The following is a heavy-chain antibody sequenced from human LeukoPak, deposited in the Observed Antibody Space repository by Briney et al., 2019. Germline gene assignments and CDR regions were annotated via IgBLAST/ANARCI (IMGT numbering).Heavy chain of an antibody. V-gene: IGHV1-2*04. CDR3: ARDLNYYGSGVADY. J-gene: IGHJ4*02. Sequence: ASVKVSCKASGYTFTGYYMHWVRQAPGQGLEWMGWINPNSGGTNYAQKLQGLVTMTTDTSTTTAYLELRSLRSDDTAVYYCARDLNYYGSGVADYWGQGTLVTVSS. CDR2: INPNSGGT. CDR1: GYTFTGYY. D-gene: IGHD3-10*01.